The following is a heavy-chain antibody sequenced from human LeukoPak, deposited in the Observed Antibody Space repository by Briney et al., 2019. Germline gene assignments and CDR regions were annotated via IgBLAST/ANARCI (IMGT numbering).Heavy chain of an antibody. CDR3: ARDRRDGSGTNSAFDI. Sequence: PSETLSLTCTVSGGSVSGYYWSWIRQPPGKGLEWVGFIYYTGSTNYNPSLKSRVTISLDTSKNQFSLKLISVTAADTAVYYCARDRRDGSGTNSAFDIWGQGTMVTVSS. D-gene: IGHD3-10*01. J-gene: IGHJ3*02. CDR1: GGSVSGYY. CDR2: IYYTGST. V-gene: IGHV4-59*02.